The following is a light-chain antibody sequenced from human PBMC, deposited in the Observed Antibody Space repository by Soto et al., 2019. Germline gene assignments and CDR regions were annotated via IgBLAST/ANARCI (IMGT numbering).Light chain of an antibody. Sequence: DLQIPQSTSILSASIGHGSAITCRASESIRTWLAWYQHKPGKAPKFLIYDASTLESGVPSRFSGSGSGTEFTLTISSLQPDDFATYYCQQYNNYPRTFGQGTKVDIK. CDR3: QQYNNYPRT. V-gene: IGKV1-5*01. CDR1: ESIRTW. CDR2: DAS. J-gene: IGKJ1*01.